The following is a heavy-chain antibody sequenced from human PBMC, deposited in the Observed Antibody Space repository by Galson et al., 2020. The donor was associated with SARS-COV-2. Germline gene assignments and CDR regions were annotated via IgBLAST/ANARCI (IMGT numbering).Heavy chain of an antibody. CDR2: MNPNSGNT. CDR3: ARGNSRAMIVVVITTRYYYMDV. V-gene: IGHV1-8*01. CDR1: GYTFTSYD. D-gene: IGHD3-22*01. J-gene: IGHJ6*03. Sequence: ASVKVSCKASGYTFTSYDINWVRQATGQGLEWMGWMNPNSGNTGYAQKFQGRVTMTRNTSISTAYMELSSLRSEDTAVYYCARGNSRAMIVVVITTRYYYMDVWGKGTTVTVSS.